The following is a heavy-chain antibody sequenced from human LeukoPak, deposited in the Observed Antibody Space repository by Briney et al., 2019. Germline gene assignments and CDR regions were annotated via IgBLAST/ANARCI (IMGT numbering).Heavy chain of an antibody. CDR2: SYYSGTT. J-gene: IGHJ4*02. D-gene: IGHD3-10*01. CDR3: ASQLGYGSGTYYNKLFDY. CDR1: GGSISSSSDF. V-gene: IGHV4-39*01. Sequence: SETLSLTCTVSGGSISSSSDFCSWLRQRPGGGLEWVGSSYYSGTTYYNPSLKRRVTISLDTSQNQFSLRLTSVTAADTAVYYCASQLGYGSGTYYNKLFDYWGQGTLLTVSS.